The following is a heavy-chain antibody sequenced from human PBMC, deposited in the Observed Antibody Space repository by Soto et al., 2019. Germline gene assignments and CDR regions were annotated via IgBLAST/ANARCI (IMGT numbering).Heavy chain of an antibody. J-gene: IGHJ4*02. Sequence: QLQLQESGPGLVKPSETLSLTCTVSGGSISSSSYYWGWIRQPPGKGLEWLGGFYYSGSTYYNPSLMRRVNLSVDSAHIRVSRKRSFVTAAHTGVDHCARHTPAMSISDHWGQGTLVTLSS. CDR2: FYYSGST. D-gene: IGHD2-15*01. CDR1: GGSISSSSYY. CDR3: ARHTPAMSISDH. V-gene: IGHV4-39*01.